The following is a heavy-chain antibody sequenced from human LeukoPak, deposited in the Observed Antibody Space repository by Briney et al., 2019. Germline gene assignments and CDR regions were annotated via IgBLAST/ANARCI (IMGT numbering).Heavy chain of an antibody. V-gene: IGHV4-39*07. D-gene: IGHD5-24*01. CDR3: ARHTTIRSNYFDY. CDR1: GGSISSSDYY. CDR2: IYYSGST. J-gene: IGHJ4*02. Sequence: PSETLSLTCTVSGGSISSSDYYWAWIRQPPGKGLDWIGNIYYSGSTYYNPSLKSRVTISEDTSKNQFSLRLSSVTAADTAVYYCARHTTIRSNYFDYWGKGTLVTVSS.